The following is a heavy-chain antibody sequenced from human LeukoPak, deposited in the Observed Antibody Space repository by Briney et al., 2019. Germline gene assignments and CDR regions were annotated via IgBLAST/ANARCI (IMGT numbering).Heavy chain of an antibody. J-gene: IGHJ4*02. V-gene: IGHV3-15*01. CDR1: GFTFSNAW. Sequence: PGGSLRLSCAASGFTFSNAWMSWVRRAPGKGLEWVGCIKSKTDGGTTDYAAPVKGRFTISRDDSKNTLYLQMNSLKTEDTAVYYCTTDRIMLTFGGVPDYWGQGTLVTVSS. CDR2: IKSKTDGGTT. D-gene: IGHD3-16*01. CDR3: TTDRIMLTFGGVPDY.